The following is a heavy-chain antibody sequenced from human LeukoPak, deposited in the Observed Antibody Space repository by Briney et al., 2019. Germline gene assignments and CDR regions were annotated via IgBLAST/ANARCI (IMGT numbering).Heavy chain of an antibody. CDR1: GASFSDYY. CDR2: IYHTGST. V-gene: IGHV4-34*01. J-gene: IGHJ4*02. CDR3: ARQRRATTGFFDY. D-gene: IGHD1-1*01. Sequence: SETLSLTCVIYGASFSDYYWSWVRQSPSKGLEWIGEIYHTGSTNYNPSLKSRVTISMDTSKNHFVLNLTSVTAADTAVYYCARQRRATTGFFDYWGQGTLVTVSS.